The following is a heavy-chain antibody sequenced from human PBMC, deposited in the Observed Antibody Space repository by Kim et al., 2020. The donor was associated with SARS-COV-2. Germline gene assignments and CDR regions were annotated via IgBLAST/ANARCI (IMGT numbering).Heavy chain of an antibody. D-gene: IGHD2-21*01. J-gene: IGHJ4*02. V-gene: IGHV3-48*02. CDR3: ARDLSRIVVVIDY. Sequence: YADSVKGRFTISREKAKNSLYLQMNSLRDEDTAVYYCARDLSRIVVVIDYWGQGTLVTVSS.